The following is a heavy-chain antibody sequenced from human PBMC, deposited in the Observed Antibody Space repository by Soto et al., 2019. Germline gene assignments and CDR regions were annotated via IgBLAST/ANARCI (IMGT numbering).Heavy chain of an antibody. D-gene: IGHD3-22*01. CDR1: GFNFSYNA. CDR3: ARDSRGYYDSTRYGMDV. CDR2: IYSGGST. Sequence: PGGSLRLSCVASGFNFSYNAMSWVRQAPGKGLEWVSVIYSGGSTYYADSVKGRFTISRDNSKNTLYLQMNSLRAEDTAVYYCARDSRGYYDSTRYGMDVWGQGTTVTVSS. V-gene: IGHV3-53*01. J-gene: IGHJ6*02.